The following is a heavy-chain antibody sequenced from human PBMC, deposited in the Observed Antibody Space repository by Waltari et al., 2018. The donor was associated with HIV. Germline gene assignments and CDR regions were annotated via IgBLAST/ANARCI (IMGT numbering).Heavy chain of an antibody. V-gene: IGHV3-30*18. CDR1: VFPFRYYG. CDR3: ANTFFKTTLNLYYFGMDV. J-gene: IGHJ6*02. CDR2: ISYDESKK. Sequence: QVRLVESGGGVVQPGRSLRLSCASSVFPFRYYGMHWVRQAPGKGLEWVALISYDESKKYYADSVMGRFTISRDIPKNTLYLQMNSLRAEDSAVYYCANTFFKTTLNLYYFGMDVWGQGTTVIVSS. D-gene: IGHD3-3*02.